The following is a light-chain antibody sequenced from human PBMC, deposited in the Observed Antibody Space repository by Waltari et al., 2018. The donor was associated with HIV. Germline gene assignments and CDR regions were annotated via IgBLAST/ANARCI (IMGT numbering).Light chain of an antibody. CDR2: TNI. Sequence: QSVLTQPPSASGTPGQRVNISCSGGSSNIGSNPVNWYRQFPGEAPKLLIYTNIQRPSGVPYRFSGSKSGTSASLAISGFQSEDEADFYCAVWDDSLRSVLFGGGTRLTVL. CDR3: AVWDDSLRSVL. CDR1: SSNIGSNP. V-gene: IGLV1-44*01. J-gene: IGLJ3*02.